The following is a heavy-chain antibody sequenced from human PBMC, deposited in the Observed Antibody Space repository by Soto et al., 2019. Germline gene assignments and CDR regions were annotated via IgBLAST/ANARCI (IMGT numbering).Heavy chain of an antibody. CDR2: IYYSGST. J-gene: IGHJ4*02. CDR3: ASSSGGPRLEFY. CDR1: GGSISSYY. D-gene: IGHD6-19*01. V-gene: IGHV4-59*08. Sequence: QVQLQESGPGLVKPSETLSLTCTVSGGSISSYYWSWIRQPPGKGLEWIGYIYYSGSTNYNPSLMSRATMSVDTSKNHFSLKLSSVTAADPAVYYCASSSGGPRLEFYWGQGPLVTVSS.